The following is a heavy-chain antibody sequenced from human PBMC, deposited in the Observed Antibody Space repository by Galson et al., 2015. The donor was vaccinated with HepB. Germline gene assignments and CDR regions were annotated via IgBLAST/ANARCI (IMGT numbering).Heavy chain of an antibody. CDR3: ARTIAAAGMGYGMDV. CDR1: GFTFSSYG. J-gene: IGHJ6*02. Sequence: SLRLSCAASGFTFSSYGMNWVRQAPGKGLEWVSYISSTSSTTSYADSVKGRFTISRDNAKNSLYLQMNSLRAEDTAVYYCARTIAAAGMGYGMDVWGQGTTVTVSS. CDR2: ISSTSSTT. V-gene: IGHV3-48*04. D-gene: IGHD6-13*01.